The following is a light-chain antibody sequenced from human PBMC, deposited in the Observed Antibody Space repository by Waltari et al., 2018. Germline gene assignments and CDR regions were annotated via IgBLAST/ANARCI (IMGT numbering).Light chain of an antibody. CDR1: QNIRTR. V-gene: IGKV1-39*01. CDR3: QQSSHIPYT. Sequence: DVQMTQSPSSLSASIADRVTITCRASQNIRTRSIWYQQKPGRAPKVLIYEVSNLQSGVPSRFSGTGSGTDFTLTISSPQPEDSATYYCQQSSHIPYTFGQGTKLEIK. CDR2: EVS. J-gene: IGKJ2*01.